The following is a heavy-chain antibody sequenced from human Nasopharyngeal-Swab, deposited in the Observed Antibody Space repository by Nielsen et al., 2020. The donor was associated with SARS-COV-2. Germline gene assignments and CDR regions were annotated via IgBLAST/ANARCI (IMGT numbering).Heavy chain of an antibody. CDR3: ARDPYSSSLPALYYYYYGMDV. V-gene: IGHV1-18*01. CDR2: ISAYNGNT. Sequence: ASVKVSCKASGGTFSSYAISWVRQAPGQGLEWMGWISAYNGNTNYVQKIQGRVTMTTDTSTSTAYMELRSLRSDDTAVYYCARDPYSSSLPALYYYYYGMDVWGQGTTVTVSS. CDR1: GGTFSSYA. D-gene: IGHD6-13*01. J-gene: IGHJ6*02.